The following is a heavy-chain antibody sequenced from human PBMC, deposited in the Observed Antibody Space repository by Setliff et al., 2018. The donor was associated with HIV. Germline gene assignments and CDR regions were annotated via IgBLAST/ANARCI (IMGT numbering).Heavy chain of an antibody. CDR3: ARGGGYRGYDGTLDY. D-gene: IGHD5-12*01. J-gene: IGHJ4*02. CDR2: ISTFNGGT. V-gene: IGHV1-18*01. CDR1: GYTFLSYG. Sequence: ASVKVSCKASGYTFLSYGISWVRQAPGQGLEWMGWISTFNGGTNSAQKFRDRVTLTTDTSTATAYMELKSLKSNDTAVYYCARGGGYRGYDGTLDYWGQGTLVTVSS.